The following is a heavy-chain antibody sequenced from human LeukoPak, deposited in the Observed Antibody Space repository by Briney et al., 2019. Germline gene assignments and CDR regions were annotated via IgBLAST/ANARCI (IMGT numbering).Heavy chain of an antibody. D-gene: IGHD3-10*01. CDR3: ANRGGSGSPLP. CDR2: AKNKAYSYTI. CDR1: GFTFSDHY. Sequence: GGSLRLSCAASGFTFSDHYMDWVRQAPGKGLEWVGRAKNKAYSYTIEYAASVKGRFTISRDDSKNSLYLQMNSLRAEDTAVYYCANRGGSGSPLPWGQGTMVTVSS. J-gene: IGHJ3*01. V-gene: IGHV3-72*01.